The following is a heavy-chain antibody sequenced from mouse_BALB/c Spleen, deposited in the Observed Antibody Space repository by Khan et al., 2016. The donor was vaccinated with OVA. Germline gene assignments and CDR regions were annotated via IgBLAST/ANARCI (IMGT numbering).Heavy chain of an antibody. CDR3: ARHGYGGFAY. CDR1: GYPFTDYN. V-gene: IGHV1-18*01. Sequence: VRLQQSGPELVKPGASVKIPCKASGYPFTDYNMAWVKQSHGRGLEWIGDIFPNNGDTVYNQKFKGKATLTVDKSSSTAFMELRSLTSEDTAVYYWARHGYGGFAYWGQGSLVTVSA. D-gene: IGHD2-2*01. J-gene: IGHJ3*01. CDR2: IFPNNGDT.